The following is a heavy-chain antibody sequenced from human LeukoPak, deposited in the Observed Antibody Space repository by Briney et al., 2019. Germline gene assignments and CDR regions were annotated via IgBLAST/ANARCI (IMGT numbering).Heavy chain of an antibody. V-gene: IGHV3-48*01. CDR2: IGISSGNT. Sequence: GGSLRLSCAASGFRFSDYSMNWVRQAPGRGLEWISYIGISSGNTNYADSVKGRFTISGDKAKNSLYLQMNSLRVEDTAVYYCARDYKYAFDDWGQGTLVTVSS. D-gene: IGHD5-24*01. J-gene: IGHJ4*02. CDR3: ARDYKYAFDD. CDR1: GFRFSDYS.